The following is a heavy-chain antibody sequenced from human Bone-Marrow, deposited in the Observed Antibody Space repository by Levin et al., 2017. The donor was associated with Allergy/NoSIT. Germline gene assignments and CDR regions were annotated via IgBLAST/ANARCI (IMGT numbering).Heavy chain of an antibody. D-gene: IGHD3-10*01. CDR3: ARALPGEGRGAFDL. CDR1: GDSISPYY. J-gene: IGHJ2*01. Sequence: AGGSLRLSCSVSGDSISPYYWNWIRQSPGKGLEWIGLISYYGSTDYNPSLKGRVTISVDTSKNQFSLKLNSVTAADTALYYCARALPGEGRGAFDLWGRGTLVTVSS. V-gene: IGHV4-59*01. CDR2: ISYYGST.